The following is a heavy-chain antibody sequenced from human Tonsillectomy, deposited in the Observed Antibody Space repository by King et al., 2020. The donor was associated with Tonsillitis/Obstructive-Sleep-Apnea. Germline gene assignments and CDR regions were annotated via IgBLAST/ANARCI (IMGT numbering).Heavy chain of an antibody. V-gene: IGHV4-59*08. J-gene: IGHJ5*02. CDR2: IYYSGTT. Sequence: VQLQESGPGLVKPSETLSLTCTVSGGSITSYYWSWIRQPPGKGLEWIGYIYYSGTTKYNPSLKSRVTILVDTSMDQFSLKLSSVTAADTAVYYCARQYNPYNWFDPWGQGTLVTVSS. CDR3: ARQYNPYNWFDP. CDR1: GGSITSYY. D-gene: IGHD1-14*01.